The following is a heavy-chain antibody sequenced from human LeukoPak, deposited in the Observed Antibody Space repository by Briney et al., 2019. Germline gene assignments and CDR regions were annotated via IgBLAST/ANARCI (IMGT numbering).Heavy chain of an antibody. J-gene: IGHJ6*03. CDR2: ISAYNGNT. CDR3: AKGIYYYYYYMDL. V-gene: IGHV1-18*01. CDR1: GYTFTSYG. Sequence: ASVKVSCKASGYTFTSYGISWVRQAPRQGLEWMGWISAYNGNTNYAQKLQGRVTITTDTSTSTAYMELRSLRSDDTAVYYCAKGIYYYYYYMDLWGKGPRSPSP.